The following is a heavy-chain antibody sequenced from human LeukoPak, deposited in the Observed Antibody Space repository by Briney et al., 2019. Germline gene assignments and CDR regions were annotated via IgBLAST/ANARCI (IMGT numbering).Heavy chain of an antibody. D-gene: IGHD3-22*01. CDR2: IYSGGST. J-gene: IGHJ3*02. CDR3: ARAPKYYYDSSGQPGAFDI. V-gene: IGHV3-66*02. Sequence: GGSLSLSCAASGLTVSGNYRSWFGQAPGKGLEWVSVIYSGGSTYYADSVKGRFTISRDNSKNTLYLQMNSLRAEDTAVYYCARAPKYYYDSSGQPGAFDIWGQGTMVTVSS. CDR1: GLTVSGNY.